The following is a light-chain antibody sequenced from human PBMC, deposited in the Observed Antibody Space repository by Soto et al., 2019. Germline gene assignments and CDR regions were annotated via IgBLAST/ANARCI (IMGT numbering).Light chain of an antibody. Sequence: QSALTQPASVSGSPGQSITISCTGTSSDVGAYDYVSWHQQHPGKAPKVMIYDVSYRPSGVSNRFSGSKSGNTASLTISRLQAEDEADYSCSSYRSSSTHNYVFGTRTKVTV. CDR3: SSYRSSSTHNYV. CDR1: SSDVGAYDY. CDR2: DVS. V-gene: IGLV2-14*01. J-gene: IGLJ1*01.